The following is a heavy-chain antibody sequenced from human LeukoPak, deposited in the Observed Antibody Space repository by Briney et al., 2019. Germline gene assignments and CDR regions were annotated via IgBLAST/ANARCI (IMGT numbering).Heavy chain of an antibody. J-gene: IGHJ4*02. D-gene: IGHD5-18*01. V-gene: IGHV1-2*02. CDR2: INPNSGGT. CDR1: GYTFTGYY. Sequence: GASVKVSCKASGYTFTGYYMHWVRQAPGQGLEWMGWINPNSGGTNYAQKLQDRVTMTTDTSTTTAYMELKNLRSDDTAVYYCARGSSYGFSMGYWGQGTLVTVSS. CDR3: ARGSSYGFSMGY.